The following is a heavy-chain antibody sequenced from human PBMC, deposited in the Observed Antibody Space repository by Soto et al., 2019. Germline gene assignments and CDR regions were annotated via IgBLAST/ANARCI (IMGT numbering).Heavy chain of an antibody. CDR2: IYSGDSDS. CDR1: GYRFSSYW. D-gene: IGHD3-10*01. CDR3: ARLGSGSRHNYYYYGMDV. J-gene: IGHJ6*02. Sequence: GESLKISCQGSGYRFSSYWIGWVRQMPGKGLEWMGSIYSGDSDSRYSPSFQGQVTLSVDKSISTAYLQWSSLKASDTAMYYCARLGSGSRHNYYYYGMDVWGQGTTVTVSS. V-gene: IGHV5-51*01.